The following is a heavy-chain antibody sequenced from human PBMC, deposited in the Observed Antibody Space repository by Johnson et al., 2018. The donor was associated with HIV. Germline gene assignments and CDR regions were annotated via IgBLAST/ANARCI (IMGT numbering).Heavy chain of an antibody. J-gene: IGHJ3*01. CDR2: ISYDGSNK. D-gene: IGHD6-6*01. CDR1: GFTFSSYG. Sequence: QVQLMESGGGVVQPGGSLRLSCAASGFTFSSYGMHWVRQAPGKGLEWVAVISYDGSNKYYADSVKGRFTISRDNSKNTLYLQMNSLRAEDTAVYYCATARRAIDVWGQGTMATVSS. V-gene: IGHV3-30*19. CDR3: ATARRAIDV.